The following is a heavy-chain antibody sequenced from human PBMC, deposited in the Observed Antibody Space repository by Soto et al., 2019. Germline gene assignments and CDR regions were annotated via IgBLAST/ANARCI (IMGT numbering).Heavy chain of an antibody. CDR1: GGSFSGYY. D-gene: IGHD3-22*01. CDR3: ARGPPTQQSYYYDSSGYYYGMDV. Sequence: PSETLSLTCAVYGGSFSGYYWSWIRKPPGKGLEWIGEINHSGSTNYNPSLKSRVTISVDTSKNQFSLKLSSVTAADTAVYYCARGPPTQQSYYYDSSGYYYGMDVWGQGTTVTVT. J-gene: IGHJ6*02. CDR2: INHSGST. V-gene: IGHV4-34*01.